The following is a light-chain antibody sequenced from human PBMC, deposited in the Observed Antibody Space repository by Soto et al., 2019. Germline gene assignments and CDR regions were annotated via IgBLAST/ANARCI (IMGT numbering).Light chain of an antibody. CDR3: QQYHTWPVT. J-gene: IGKJ4*01. CDR1: ESLSSAY. CDR2: DAS. V-gene: IGKV3-11*01. Sequence: EIVLTQSPATLSLSPGERATLSCRASESLSSAYLACYQQKPGQAPRLLIYDASNRATGIPARFSGSGYGTEFTLTINSLQSEDFAVYYCQQYHTWPVTFGGGTKVDIK.